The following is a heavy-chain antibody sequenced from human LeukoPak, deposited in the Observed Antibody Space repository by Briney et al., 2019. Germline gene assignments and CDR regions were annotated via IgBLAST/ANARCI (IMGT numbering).Heavy chain of an antibody. J-gene: IGHJ4*02. CDR2: ISYDGSNK. CDR1: GFTFSSYA. V-gene: IGHV3-30-3*01. Sequence: GGSLRLSCAASGFTFSSYAMHWVRQAPGKGLEWVAVISYDGSNKYYADSVKGRFTISRDNSKNTLYLQMNSLRAEDTAVYYCARGWDRDCTSTSCYIAYNWGQGTLVSVSS. CDR3: ARGWDRDCTSTSCYIAYN. D-gene: IGHD2-2*02.